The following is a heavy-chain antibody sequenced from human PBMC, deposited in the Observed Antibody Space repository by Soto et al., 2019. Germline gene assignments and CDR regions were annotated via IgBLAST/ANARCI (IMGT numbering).Heavy chain of an antibody. CDR1: GFTFSSYA. CDR2: ISYDGSNK. V-gene: IGHV3-30-3*01. J-gene: IGHJ5*02. Sequence: GGSLRLSCAASGFTFSSYAMHWVRQAPGKGLEWVAVISYDGSNKYYADSVKGRFTISRDNSKNTLYLQMNSLRAEDTAVYYCARGESIAAAGTPSPVSPWGQGTLVTVSS. CDR3: ARGESIAAAGTPSPVSP. D-gene: IGHD6-13*01.